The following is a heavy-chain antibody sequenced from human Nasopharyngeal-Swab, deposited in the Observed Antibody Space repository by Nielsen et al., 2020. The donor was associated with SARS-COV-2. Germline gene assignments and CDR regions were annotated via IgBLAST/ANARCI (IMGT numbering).Heavy chain of an antibody. D-gene: IGHD2-15*01. CDR3: AIEKVVVVAAGGWYYGMDV. Sequence: WIRQPPGKGLEWVSVIYSGGSTYYADSVKGRFTISRDNSKNTLYPQMNSLRAEDTAVYYCAIEKVVVVAAGGWYYGMDVWGQGTTVTVSS. V-gene: IGHV3-53*01. CDR2: IYSGGST. J-gene: IGHJ6*02.